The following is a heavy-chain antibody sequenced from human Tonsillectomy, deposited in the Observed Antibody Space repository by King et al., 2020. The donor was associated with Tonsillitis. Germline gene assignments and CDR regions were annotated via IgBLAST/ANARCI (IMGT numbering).Heavy chain of an antibody. J-gene: IGHJ2*01. CDR3: ARGRRYYYDSSGYYGNWYFDL. Sequence: VQLQQWGAGLLKPSETLSLTCAVYGGSFSGYYWSWIRQPPGKGLEWIGEINHSGSTNYNPSLKSRVTISVDTSKNQFSLKLSSVTAADTAVYYGARGRRYYYDSSGYYGNWYFDLWGRGTLVTVSS. D-gene: IGHD3-22*01. CDR1: GGSFSGYY. CDR2: INHSGST. V-gene: IGHV4-34*01.